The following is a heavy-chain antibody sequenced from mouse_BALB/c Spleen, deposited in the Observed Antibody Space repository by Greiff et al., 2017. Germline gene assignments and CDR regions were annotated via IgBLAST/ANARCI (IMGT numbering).Heavy chain of an antibody. CDR2: ISYSGST. CDR3: ARFTTAHYFDY. J-gene: IGHJ2*01. CDR1: GYSITSDYA. V-gene: IGHV3-2*02. Sequence: VQLKESGPGLVKPSQSLSLTCTVTGYSITSDYAWNWIRQFPGNKLEWMGYISYSGSTSYNPSLKSRISITRDTSKNQFFLQLNSVTTEDTATYYCARFTTAHYFDYWGEGTTLTVSS. D-gene: IGHD1-2*01.